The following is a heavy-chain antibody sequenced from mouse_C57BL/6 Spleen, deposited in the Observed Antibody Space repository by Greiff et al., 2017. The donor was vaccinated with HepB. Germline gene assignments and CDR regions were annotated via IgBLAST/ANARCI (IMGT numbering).Heavy chain of an antibody. Sequence: QVQLQQPGAELVRPGTSVKLSCKASGYTFTSYWMHWVKQRPGQGLEWIGVIDPSDSYTNYNQKFKGKATLTVDPSSSTAYMQLSSLTSEDSAVYYCARPDLLWSMDYWGQGTSVTVSS. CDR1: GYTFTSYW. V-gene: IGHV1-59*01. CDR2: IDPSDSYT. J-gene: IGHJ4*01. CDR3: ARPDLLWSMDY. D-gene: IGHD2-1*01.